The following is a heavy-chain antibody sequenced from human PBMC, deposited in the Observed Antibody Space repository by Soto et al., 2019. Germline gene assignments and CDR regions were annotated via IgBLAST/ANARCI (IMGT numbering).Heavy chain of an antibody. Sequence: SETLSLTCTVSGGSISSSSHHWGWIRQRPGKGLEWSGSIYHSGTTYYNPPLKSRVTISVATSTNQFSLRLSSVPAADTAVYNCATNNDCRGGSCNAAGYYYGLDVWGPGTTVTVSS. CDR1: GGSISSSSHH. D-gene: IGHD2-15*01. J-gene: IGHJ6*02. CDR2: IYHSGTT. V-gene: IGHV4-39*01. CDR3: ATNNDCRGGSCNAAGYYYGLDV.